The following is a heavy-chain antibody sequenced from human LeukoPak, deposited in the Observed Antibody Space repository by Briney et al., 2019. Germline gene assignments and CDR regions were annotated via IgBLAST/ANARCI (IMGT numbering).Heavy chain of an antibody. J-gene: IGHJ4*02. CDR3: ARGHRTIKQDYFDY. D-gene: IGHD2-2*01. V-gene: IGHV4-31*03. CDR1: GGTVSSADYY. Sequence: PSETLSLTCTVSGGTVSSADYYWSWIRQHPGKGLEWIGYIYYSGSTYYNPSLKSRVTISVDTSKNQFSLKLSSVTAADTAVYYCARGHRTIKQDYFDYWGQGTLVTVSS. CDR2: IYYSGST.